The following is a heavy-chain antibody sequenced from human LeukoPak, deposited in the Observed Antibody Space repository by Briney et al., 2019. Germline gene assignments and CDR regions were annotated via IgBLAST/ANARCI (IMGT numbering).Heavy chain of an antibody. CDR3: ARRITVSATNWFDP. V-gene: IGHV4-39*07. D-gene: IGHD6-19*01. J-gene: IGHJ5*02. CDR1: GGSINTPNYY. Sequence: KASETLSLTCTVSGGSINTPNYYWGWIRQTPVKGLEWIGNIFYSGGTYYSPSLTSRVTISLDTSRNQFSLKLNSVTAADTAVYYCARRITVSATNWFDPWGQGTLVTVSS. CDR2: IFYSGGT.